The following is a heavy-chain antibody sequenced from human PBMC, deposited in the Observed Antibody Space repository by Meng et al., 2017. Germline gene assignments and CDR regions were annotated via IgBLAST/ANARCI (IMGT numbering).Heavy chain of an antibody. CDR2: INHSGST. CDR3: ARECSSSSSYNWFDP. CDR1: GGSFSGYY. D-gene: IGHD6-6*01. V-gene: IGHV4-34*01. J-gene: IGHJ5*02. Sequence: GSLRLSCAVYGGSFSGYYWSWIRQPPGKGLEWIGEINHSGSTNYNPSLKSRVTISVDTSKNQFSLKLSSVTAADTAVYYCARECSSSSSYNWFDPWGQGTLVTVSS.